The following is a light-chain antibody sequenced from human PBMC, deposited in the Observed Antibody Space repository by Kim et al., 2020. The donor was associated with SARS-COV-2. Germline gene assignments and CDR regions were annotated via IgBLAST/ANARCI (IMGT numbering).Light chain of an antibody. CDR2: WAS. CDR1: QSVFYSSNNKNY. CDR3: HQYYSTPWT. V-gene: IGKV4-1*01. Sequence: ATINCKSSQSVFYSSNNKNYLAWYQHKLGQPPKLLIYWASTRESGVPDRFSGSGSGTDFTLTISSLQAEDVALYYCHQYYSTPWTFGQGTKVDIK. J-gene: IGKJ1*01.